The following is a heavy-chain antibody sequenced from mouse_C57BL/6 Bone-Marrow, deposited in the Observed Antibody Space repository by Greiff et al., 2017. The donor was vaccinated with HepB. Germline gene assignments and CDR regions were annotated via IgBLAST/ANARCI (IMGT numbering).Heavy chain of an antibody. CDR3: ARTCYYGNPDWYFDV. V-gene: IGHV1-52*01. D-gene: IGHD2-1*01. J-gene: IGHJ1*03. Sequence: VQLQQPGAELVRPGSSVKLSCKASGYTFTSYWMHWVKQRPIQGLEWIGNIDPSDSDTHYNQKFKDKATLTVDKSSSTAYMQLSSLTSEDSAVYYCARTCYYGNPDWYFDVWGTGTTVTVSS. CDR2: IDPSDSDT. CDR1: GYTFTSYW.